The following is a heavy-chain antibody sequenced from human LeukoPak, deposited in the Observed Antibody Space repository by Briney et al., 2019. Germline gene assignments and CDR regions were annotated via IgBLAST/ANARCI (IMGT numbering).Heavy chain of an antibody. CDR1: GFTFSSYA. J-gene: IGHJ3*02. CDR3: ARGYSRAAFDI. V-gene: IGHV3-23*01. Sequence: GGSLRLSCAASGFTFSSYAMSWVRQAPGKGLEWVSAISGSGGSTYYADSVKSRFTISRDNSKNTLYLQMNSLRAEDTALYYCARGYSRAAFDIWGQGTVVAVSS. D-gene: IGHD2-15*01. CDR2: ISGSGGST.